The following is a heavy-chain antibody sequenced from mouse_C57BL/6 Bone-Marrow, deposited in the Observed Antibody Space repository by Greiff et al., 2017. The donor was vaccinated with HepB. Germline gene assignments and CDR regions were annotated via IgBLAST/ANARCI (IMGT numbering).Heavy chain of an antibody. V-gene: IGHV5-4*01. CDR2: ISDGGSYT. CDR3: AREYFDY. J-gene: IGHJ2*01. Sequence: EVKLLESGGGLVKPGGSLKLSCAASGFTFSSYAMSWVRQTPEKRLEWVATISDGGSYTYYPDNVKGRFTISRDNAKNNLYLQMSHLKSEDTAMYYCAREYFDYWGQGNTLTVSS. CDR1: GFTFSSYA.